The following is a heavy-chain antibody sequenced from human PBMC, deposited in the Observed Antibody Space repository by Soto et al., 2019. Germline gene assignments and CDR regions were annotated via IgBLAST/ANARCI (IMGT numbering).Heavy chain of an antibody. J-gene: IGHJ6*02. Sequence: GGSLRLSCAASGFTFSSYAMHWVRQAPGKGLEWVAVISYDGSNKYYADSVKGRFTISRDNSKNTLYLQMNSLRAEDTAVYYCARARGPGIKVTTRPYYYGMDVWGQGTTVTVSS. D-gene: IGHD4-17*01. CDR2: ISYDGSNK. V-gene: IGHV3-30-3*01. CDR3: ARARGPGIKVTTRPYYYGMDV. CDR1: GFTFSSYA.